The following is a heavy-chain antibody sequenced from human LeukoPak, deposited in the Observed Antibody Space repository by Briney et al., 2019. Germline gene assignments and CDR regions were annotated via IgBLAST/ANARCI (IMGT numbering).Heavy chain of an antibody. J-gene: IGHJ4*02. D-gene: IGHD2-21*02. CDR2: AYYRSKWYY. CDR1: GDSVSSNSAT. CDR3: ARFLGTALDY. Sequence: SLTLSLTCAISGDSVSSNSATWNWIRQSPSRGLEWLGRAYYRSKWYYDYAVSMKSRITINPDTSKNQFSLQLNSVTPEDTAVYYCARFLGTALDYWGQGTLVTVSS. V-gene: IGHV6-1*01.